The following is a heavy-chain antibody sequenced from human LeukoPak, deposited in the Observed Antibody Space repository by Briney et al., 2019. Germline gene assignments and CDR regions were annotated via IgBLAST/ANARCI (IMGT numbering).Heavy chain of an antibody. CDR2: ISGSGGST. CDR1: GFTFSNYA. D-gene: IGHD3-10*01. Sequence: GGSLRLSCAASGFTFSNYAMSWARQAPGKGLEWVSAISGSGGSTYYADSVKGRFTISRDNAKNSLSLQMNSLRDDDTAVYYCARQAGSGYYFDYWGQGTLVTVSS. CDR3: ARQAGSGYYFDY. J-gene: IGHJ4*02. V-gene: IGHV3-23*01.